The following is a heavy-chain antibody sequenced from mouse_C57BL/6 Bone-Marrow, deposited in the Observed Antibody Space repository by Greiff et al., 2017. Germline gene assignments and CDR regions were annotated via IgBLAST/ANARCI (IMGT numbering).Heavy chain of an antibody. CDR1: GYTFTSYW. Sequence: QVQLKQSGAELVKPGASVKLSCKASGYTFTSYWMHWVKQRPGQGLEWIGMIHPNSGSTNYNEKFKSKATLTVDKSSSTAYMQLSSLTSEDSAVYYSADYGSRYYFDYWGQGTTLTVSS. CDR2: IHPNSGST. V-gene: IGHV1-64*01. CDR3: ADYGSRYYFDY. J-gene: IGHJ2*01. D-gene: IGHD1-1*01.